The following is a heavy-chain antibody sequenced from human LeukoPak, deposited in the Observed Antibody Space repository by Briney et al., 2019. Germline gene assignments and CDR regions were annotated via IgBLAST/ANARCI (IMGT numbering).Heavy chain of an antibody. Sequence: ASVKVSCKASGYTFTGYYIHWVRQAPGQGLEWMGRINPNSGGTNYAQKFQGRVTMTRDTSISTAYMELSRLRSDDTAVYYCAREDSSSSYGMDVWGQGTTVTVSS. V-gene: IGHV1-2*06. D-gene: IGHD6-13*01. CDR2: INPNSGGT. CDR1: GYTFTGYY. J-gene: IGHJ6*02. CDR3: AREDSSSSYGMDV.